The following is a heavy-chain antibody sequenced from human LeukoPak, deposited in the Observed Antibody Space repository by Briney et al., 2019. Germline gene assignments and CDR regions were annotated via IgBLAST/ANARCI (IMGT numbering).Heavy chain of an antibody. CDR3: ARDTFITYYYGLGSYENWFDP. V-gene: IGHV3-21*04. Sequence: GGSLRLSCAASGFTFSSYSMNWVRQAPGKGLEWVSSISSSSSYIYYADSVKGRFTISRDNAKNSLYLQMNSLRAEDTALYYCARDTFITYYYGLGSYENWFDPWGQGTLVAVSS. CDR2: ISSSSSYI. D-gene: IGHD3-10*01. J-gene: IGHJ5*02. CDR1: GFTFSSYS.